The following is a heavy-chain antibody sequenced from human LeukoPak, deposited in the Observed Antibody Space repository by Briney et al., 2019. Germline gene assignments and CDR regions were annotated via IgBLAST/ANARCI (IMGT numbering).Heavy chain of an antibody. CDR1: GFTFSSYS. Sequence: GGSLRLSCAASGFTFSSYSMNWVRQAPGKGLEWVSSISSSSSYIYYADSVKGRFTISRDNAKNLLYLQMNGLRADDTAVYYCARTQLNGSRAPWGQGTLVTVSS. CDR2: ISSSSSYI. J-gene: IGHJ5*02. V-gene: IGHV3-21*01. D-gene: IGHD3-10*01. CDR3: ARTQLNGSRAP.